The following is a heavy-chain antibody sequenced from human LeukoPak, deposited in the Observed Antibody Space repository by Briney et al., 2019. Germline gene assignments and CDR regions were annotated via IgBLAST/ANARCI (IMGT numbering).Heavy chain of an antibody. V-gene: IGHV1-69*13. D-gene: IGHD3-10*01. CDR3: ASRQGEGYYYI. Sequence: GASVKVSCEASGGTFSSYAISWVRQAPGQGLEWMGGIIPIFGTANYAQKFQGRVTITADESTSTAYMELSSLRSEDTAVYYCASRQGEGYYYIWGQGTMVTVSS. J-gene: IGHJ3*02. CDR1: GGTFSSYA. CDR2: IIPIFGTA.